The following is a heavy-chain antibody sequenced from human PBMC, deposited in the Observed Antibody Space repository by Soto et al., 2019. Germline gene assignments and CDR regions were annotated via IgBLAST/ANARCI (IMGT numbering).Heavy chain of an antibody. V-gene: IGHV1-18*01. D-gene: IGHD1-26*01. Sequence: QVQLVQSGAEVKKPGASVKVSCKASGYTFTSYGISWVRQAPGQGLEWMGWISAYNGNTNYAQKLQGRVTMTTDTSTSTAYMELRSLRSDDTAVYYCARARLVEWAPPADPEFDYWGQGTLVTVSS. CDR2: ISAYNGNT. CDR1: GYTFTSYG. J-gene: IGHJ4*02. CDR3: ARARLVEWAPPADPEFDY.